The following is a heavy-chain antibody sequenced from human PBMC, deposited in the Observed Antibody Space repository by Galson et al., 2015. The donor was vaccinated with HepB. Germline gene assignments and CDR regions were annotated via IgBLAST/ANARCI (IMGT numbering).Heavy chain of an antibody. J-gene: IGHJ4*02. CDR1: GFTFSDYW. V-gene: IGHV3-74*01. CDR3: AREFAFGCGSYSN. Sequence: SLRLFCAASGFTFSDYWMHWVRHAPGKGLLWVSYISADGTRTKYADSVKGRFTISRDNAKNTVYLQMNSLRAEDTAVYYCAREFAFGCGSYSNWGQGSLVTVSS. CDR2: ISADGTRT. D-gene: IGHD6-19*01.